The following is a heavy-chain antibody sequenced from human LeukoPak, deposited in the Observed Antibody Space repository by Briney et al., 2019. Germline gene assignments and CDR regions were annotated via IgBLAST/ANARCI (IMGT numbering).Heavy chain of an antibody. V-gene: IGHV3-23*01. CDR1: GFTFSSYA. D-gene: IGHD6-19*01. CDR3: ATFSSGWFSSFDY. Sequence: GGSLRLSCAASGFTFSSYAMSWVRQAPGKGLEWVSGISGSGGSTHYADSVKGRLTISRDNSKNTLSLQKNSLRAEDTAVYYCATFSSGWFSSFDYWGQGTLVTVSS. J-gene: IGHJ4*02. CDR2: ISGSGGST.